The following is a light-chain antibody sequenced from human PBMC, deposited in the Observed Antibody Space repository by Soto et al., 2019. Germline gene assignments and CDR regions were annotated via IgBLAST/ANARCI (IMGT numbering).Light chain of an antibody. CDR1: SSNIGAGYD. CDR3: QSYDSSLSGVV. J-gene: IGLJ2*01. V-gene: IGLV1-40*01. Sequence: QCVLTQPPSVSGAPGQRVTISCTGRSSNIGAGYDVHWYQQLPGTAPKLLIYGNSNRPSGVPDRFSGSKSGTSASLAITGLQAEDEADYYCQSYDSSLSGVVLGGGTKVTVL. CDR2: GNS.